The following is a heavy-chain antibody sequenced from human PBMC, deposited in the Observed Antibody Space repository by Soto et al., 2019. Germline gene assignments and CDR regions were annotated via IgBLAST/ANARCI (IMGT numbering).Heavy chain of an antibody. CDR1: GFIFSSNG. CDR3: ASGSGYYYDAFDI. D-gene: IGHD3-22*01. Sequence: PGGSLRLSCAASGFIFSSNGMHWVRQAPGKGLEWVAVIWYDGSKKYYADSVKGRFTISRDNFNNMLYLQMNNLRAEDTAVYYCASGSGYYYDAFDIWGQGTMVTVSS. CDR2: IWYDGSKK. J-gene: IGHJ3*02. V-gene: IGHV3-33*01.